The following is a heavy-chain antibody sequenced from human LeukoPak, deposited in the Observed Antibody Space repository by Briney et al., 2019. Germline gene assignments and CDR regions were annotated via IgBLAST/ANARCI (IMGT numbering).Heavy chain of an antibody. J-gene: IGHJ4*02. V-gene: IGHV1-2*02. CDR2: INPNSGGI. CDR1: GYTLTGYY. CDR3: ARVPTYPMIAATGTGGGDY. D-gene: IGHD6-13*01. Sequence: ASVKVSCKASGYTLTGYYMHWVRHAPGQGLEWMGWINPNSGGINYAQKFQGRVTMTRDTSISTAYMELSSLRSEDTAVYYCARVPTYPMIAATGTGGGDYWGQGTLVTVSS.